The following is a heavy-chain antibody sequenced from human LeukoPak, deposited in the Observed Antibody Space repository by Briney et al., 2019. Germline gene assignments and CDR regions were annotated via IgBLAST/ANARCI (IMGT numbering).Heavy chain of an antibody. J-gene: IGHJ6*03. CDR1: GFTFDDYG. CDR3: AREISGIAVAGTGPYYYYYMDV. D-gene: IGHD6-19*01. Sequence: PGGSLRLSCAASGFTFDDYGMSWDRQAPGKGLEWVSGINWNGGSTGYADSVKGRFTISRDNAKNSLYLQMNSLRAEDTALYYCAREISGIAVAGTGPYYYYYMDVWGKGTTVTVSS. V-gene: IGHV3-20*04. CDR2: INWNGGST.